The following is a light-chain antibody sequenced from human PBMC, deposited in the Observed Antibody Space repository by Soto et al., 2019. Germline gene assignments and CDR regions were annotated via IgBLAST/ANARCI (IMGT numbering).Light chain of an antibody. Sequence: QSALTQPASVSGSPGQSITISCTGTSSDVGGYNYVSWYQQHPGKAPKLMIYEVSNRPSGVSNRFSGSKSGNTASLTISGLQAEDEADYYCSSSPSSATLLFGGGTKLTVL. CDR3: SSSPSSATLL. J-gene: IGLJ2*01. CDR1: SSDVGGYNY. V-gene: IGLV2-14*01. CDR2: EVS.